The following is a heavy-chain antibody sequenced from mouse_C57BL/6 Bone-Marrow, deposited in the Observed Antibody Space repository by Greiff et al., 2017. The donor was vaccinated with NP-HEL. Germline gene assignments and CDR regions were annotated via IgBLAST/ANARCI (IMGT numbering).Heavy chain of an antibody. D-gene: IGHD2-1*01. V-gene: IGHV1-53*01. CDR3: ARRVYYGNYECYFDY. Sequence: QVQLQQSGTELVKPGASVKLSCKASGYTFTSYWMHWVKQRPGPGLEWIGNINPSNGGTNYNEKFKSKATLTVDKSSSTAYMQLSSLTSEDSAVYYCARRVYYGNYECYFDYWGQGTTLTVSS. CDR2: INPSNGGT. CDR1: GYTFTSYW. J-gene: IGHJ2*01.